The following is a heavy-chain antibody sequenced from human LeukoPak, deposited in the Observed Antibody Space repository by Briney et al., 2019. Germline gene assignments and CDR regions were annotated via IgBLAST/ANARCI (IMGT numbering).Heavy chain of an antibody. CDR2: IYYSGST. Sequence: SETLSPTCTVSGGSISSYYWNWIRQPPGKGLEWIGYIYYSGSTNYNPSLKSRVTISVDTSKNQFSLKLSSVTAADTAVYYCARDKDSSGWLNWFDPWGQGTLVTVSS. CDR1: GGSISSYY. V-gene: IGHV4-59*12. CDR3: ARDKDSSGWLNWFDP. J-gene: IGHJ5*02. D-gene: IGHD6-19*01.